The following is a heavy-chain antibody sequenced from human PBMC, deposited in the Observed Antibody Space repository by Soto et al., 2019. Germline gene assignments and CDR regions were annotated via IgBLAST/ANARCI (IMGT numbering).Heavy chain of an antibody. D-gene: IGHD2-15*01. CDR1: GFTFSDYY. Sequence: GGSLRLSCASSGFTFSDYYMSWIRQAPGKGLEWLSYISPGSRYPAYADSVKGRFTISRDNARRSLSLQMNSLTVDDTAIYYCVRGGGGGLLATWGQGSLVTFYS. CDR2: ISPGSRYP. CDR3: VRGGGGGLLAT. J-gene: IGHJ4*02. V-gene: IGHV3-11*06.